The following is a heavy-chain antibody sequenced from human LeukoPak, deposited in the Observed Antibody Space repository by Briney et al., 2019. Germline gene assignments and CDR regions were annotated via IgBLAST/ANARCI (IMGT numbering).Heavy chain of an antibody. V-gene: IGHV3-23*01. J-gene: IGHJ4*02. CDR2: ISGSGGST. D-gene: IGHD6-6*01. Sequence: AGGSLRLSCAASGFTFSSYAMSWVRQAPGKGLEWVSTISGSGGSTYYADSVKGRFTISRDISKNTLFLQMNSLRADDTAVYYCAKAKYSSSSDLLDYWGQGTLVTVSS. CDR1: GFTFSSYA. CDR3: AKAKYSSSSDLLDY.